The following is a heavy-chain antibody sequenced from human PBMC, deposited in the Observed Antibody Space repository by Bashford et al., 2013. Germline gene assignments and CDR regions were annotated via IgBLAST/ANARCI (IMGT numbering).Heavy chain of an antibody. V-gene: IGHV1-46*01. Sequence: ASVKVSCKASGYTFTNYFIHWVRQAPGQGLEWMGIIHPSGGSAEYAQNFEGRVTMTRDTSTSTVYMELSSLRSEDTAVYYCAKVTDGPPREIWFDPWGQGTLVTVSS. CDR2: IHPSGGSA. J-gene: IGHJ5*02. CDR1: GYTFTNYF. CDR3: AKVTDGPPREIWFDP. D-gene: IGHD5-24*01.